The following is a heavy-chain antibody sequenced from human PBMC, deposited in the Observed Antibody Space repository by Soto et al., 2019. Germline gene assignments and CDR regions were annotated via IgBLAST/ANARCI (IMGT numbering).Heavy chain of an antibody. V-gene: IGHV4-34*01. CDR1: GQSFSGHS. CDR2: INESGST. J-gene: IGHJ4*02. CDR3: ARGSGIVALPGELEDVNYDY. Sequence: QVQLQQWGAGLVKPSETLSLSCAVYGQSFSGHSWAWIRQPPGKGLEWIGEINESGSTYYNPSLMRRVTISTDTSKNQFSLKLTSVSAADTAAYFCARGSGIVALPGELEDVNYDYWGQGTLVNVSS. D-gene: IGHD1-1*01.